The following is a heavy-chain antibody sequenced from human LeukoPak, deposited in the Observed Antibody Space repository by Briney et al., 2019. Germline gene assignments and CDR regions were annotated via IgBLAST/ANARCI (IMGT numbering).Heavy chain of an antibody. Sequence: PGGSLRLSCAASGFTVSRNYMSWVRQAPGKGLEWVSVISGSGGSTYYADSVKGRFTISRDNSKNTLYLQMNSLRAEDTAVYYCAKSPGGVMTVGFDYWGQGTLVTVSS. J-gene: IGHJ4*02. CDR2: ISGSGGST. V-gene: IGHV3-23*01. CDR1: GFTVSRNY. D-gene: IGHD3-16*01. CDR3: AKSPGGVMTVGFDY.